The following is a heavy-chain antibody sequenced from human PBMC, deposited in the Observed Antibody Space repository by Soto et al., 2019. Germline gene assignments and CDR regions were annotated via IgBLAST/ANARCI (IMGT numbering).Heavy chain of an antibody. CDR3: ARETTVRSASWFDP. Sequence: SETLSLTCTVSGGSIIGYYWSWILQPPGKGLEWIGYMYNTGSTVYNPSFKSRVTISVDTSKNQFSLKLNSVTAADTAVYYCARETTVRSASWFDPWGQGTLVTVSS. CDR1: GGSIIGYY. D-gene: IGHD4-17*01. J-gene: IGHJ5*02. V-gene: IGHV4-59*01. CDR2: MYNTGST.